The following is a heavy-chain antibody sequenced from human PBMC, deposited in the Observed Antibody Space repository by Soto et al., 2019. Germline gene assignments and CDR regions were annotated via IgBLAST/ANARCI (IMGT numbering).Heavy chain of an antibody. CDR2: IWYDGSNK. D-gene: IGHD1-7*01. V-gene: IGHV3-33*01. CDR1: GFTFSSYG. CDR3: ARDSNRITGTTSMMIFPPGTNAFDI. J-gene: IGHJ3*02. Sequence: PGGSLRLSCAASGFTFSSYGMHWVRQAPGKGLEWVAVIWYDGSNKYYADSVKGRFTISRDNSKNTLYLQMNSLRAEDTAVYYCARDSNRITGTTSMMIFPPGTNAFDIWGQGTMVTVSS.